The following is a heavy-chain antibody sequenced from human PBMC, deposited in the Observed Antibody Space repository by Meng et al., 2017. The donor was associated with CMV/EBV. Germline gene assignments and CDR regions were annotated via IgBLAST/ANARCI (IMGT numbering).Heavy chain of an antibody. CDR1: GFTFSSYA. Sequence: GESLKISCAASGFTFSSYAMHWVRQAPGKGLEWVAVISYDGSNKYYADSVKGRFTISRDNSKNTLYLQMNSLRADDTAVYYCAKDRHADSTTFYDSWGQGTLVTVSS. D-gene: IGHD2/OR15-2a*01. V-gene: IGHV3-30-3*02. CDR2: ISYDGSNK. CDR3: AKDRHADSTTFYDS. J-gene: IGHJ5*01.